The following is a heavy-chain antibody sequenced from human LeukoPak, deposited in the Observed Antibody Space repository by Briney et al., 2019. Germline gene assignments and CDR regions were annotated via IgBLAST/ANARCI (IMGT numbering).Heavy chain of an antibody. CDR1: GFTFSSYW. CDR3: AKTNDILTGGDY. Sequence: GGSLRLSCAASGFTFSSYWMHWVRQAPGKGLVWVSRINSDGSRTNYADSVKGRFTISRDNAKNTLYLQMNSLRAEDTAVYYCAKTNDILTGGDYWGQGTLVTVSS. D-gene: IGHD3-9*01. J-gene: IGHJ4*02. V-gene: IGHV3-74*01. CDR2: INSDGSRT.